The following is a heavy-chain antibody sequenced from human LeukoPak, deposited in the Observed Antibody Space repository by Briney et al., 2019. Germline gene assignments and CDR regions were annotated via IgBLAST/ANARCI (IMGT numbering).Heavy chain of an antibody. V-gene: IGHV3-33*01. CDR1: GFSFSSYG. CDR3: ASHTLLRSLDP. J-gene: IGHJ5*02. Sequence: PGGSLRLSCAASGFSFSSYGMHWVRQAPGKGLEWVAVIWYDGSNKYYTDSVKGRFTISRDNSKNTLYLQMNSLRAEDTAVYYCASHTLLRSLDPWGQGTLVTVSS. D-gene: IGHD4-17*01. CDR2: IWYDGSNK.